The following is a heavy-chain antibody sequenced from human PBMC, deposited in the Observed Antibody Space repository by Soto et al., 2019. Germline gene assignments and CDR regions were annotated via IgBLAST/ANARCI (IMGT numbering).Heavy chain of an antibody. J-gene: IGHJ3*02. CDR2: IYYAGST. CDR3: ARHGSGGRAFDI. CDR1: GGSVSSGSYY. Sequence: PSETLSLTCTVSGGSVSSGSYYWSWIRQPPGKGLEWIGYIYYAGSTNYNPSLKSRVTMSVDTSKNQFSLELTSVTAADTAVYYFARHGSGGRAFDIWGPGTMVTVSS. V-gene: IGHV4-61*01. D-gene: IGHD3-10*01.